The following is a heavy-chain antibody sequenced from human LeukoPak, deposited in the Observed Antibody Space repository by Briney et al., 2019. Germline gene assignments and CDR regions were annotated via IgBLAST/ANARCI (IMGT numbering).Heavy chain of an antibody. J-gene: IGHJ6*03. Sequence: SVKVSCKASGGTFSSYAISWVRQAPGQGLEWMGGIIPIFGTANYAQKFQGRVTITADESTSTAYMELSSLRSGDTAVYYCARTVVANYYYYYYMDVWGKGTTVTVSS. V-gene: IGHV1-69*13. CDR2: IIPIFGTA. D-gene: IGHD2-21*01. CDR3: ARTVVANYYYYYYMDV. CDR1: GGTFSSYA.